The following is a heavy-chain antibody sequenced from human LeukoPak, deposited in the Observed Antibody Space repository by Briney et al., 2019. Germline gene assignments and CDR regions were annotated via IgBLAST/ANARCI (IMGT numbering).Heavy chain of an antibody. J-gene: IGHJ4*02. CDR3: AKYYGSGSYYRDHFDY. CDR2: ISYDGSNK. D-gene: IGHD3-10*01. Sequence: GGSLRLPCAASGFTFGNYGMSWVRQAPGKGLEWVAFISYDGSNKFYADSVKGRFTISRENSRNTLYLQMNSLRVEDTAVYYCAKYYGSGSYYRDHFDYWGQGTLVTVSS. V-gene: IGHV3-30*02. CDR1: GFTFGNYG.